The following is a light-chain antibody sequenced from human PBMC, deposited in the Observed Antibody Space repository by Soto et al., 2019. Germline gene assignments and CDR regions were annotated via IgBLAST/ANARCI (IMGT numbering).Light chain of an antibody. CDR2: GAS. J-gene: IGKJ1*01. Sequence: TQSPVSLSVSPGERVTLSCRASQSVSSNLAWYRQKPGQSPRLLIYGASSRATGIPDRFSGSGSGTDFTLTISRLEPEDFAVYYCQQYGSSLWPFGQGTKAAIK. CDR1: QSVSSN. V-gene: IGKV3-20*01. CDR3: QQYGSSLWP.